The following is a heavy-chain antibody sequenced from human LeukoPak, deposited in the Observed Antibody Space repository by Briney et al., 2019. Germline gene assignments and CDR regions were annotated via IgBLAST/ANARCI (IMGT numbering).Heavy chain of an antibody. CDR1: GFTFSASG. CDR2: IAGKANNYVT. V-gene: IGHV3-73*01. J-gene: IGHJ4*02. Sequence: PGGSLRLSCAASGFTFSASGVHWVRQASGEGLEWVGRIAGKANNYVTLYAASVKGRFTISRDDSQNTAYLQMTSLKTEDTAVYYCTTHAYFGGDCYSNWGQGTLVTVSS. CDR3: TTHAYFGGDCYSN. D-gene: IGHD2-21*02.